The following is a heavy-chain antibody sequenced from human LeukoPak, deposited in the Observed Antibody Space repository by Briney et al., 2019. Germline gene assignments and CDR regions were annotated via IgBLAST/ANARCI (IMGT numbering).Heavy chain of an antibody. CDR3: ARGGYCTNGVCYSYGMDV. V-gene: IGHV4-34*01. CDR1: GGSFSGYY. CDR2: INHSGST. J-gene: IGHJ6*02. Sequence: NPSETLSLTCAVYGGSFSGYYWSWIRQPPGKGPEWIGEINHSGSTNYNPSLKSRVTISVDTSKNQFSLKLSSVTAADTAVYYCARGGYCTNGVCYSYGMDVWGQGTTVTVSS. D-gene: IGHD2-8*01.